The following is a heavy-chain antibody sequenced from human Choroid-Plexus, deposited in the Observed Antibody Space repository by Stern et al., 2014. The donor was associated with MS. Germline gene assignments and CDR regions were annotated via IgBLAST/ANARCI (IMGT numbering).Heavy chain of an antibody. Sequence: QVQLVQSGGGVAQPGRPLILSCAASGFTFSNFGMHWVRQAPGKGLEWVALISYDGSDKYYADSVKGRFTIFRDNSKNTLYMHMNSPGAGGTGVYFCAKDRQWSTYFFDYWGQGSLVTVSS. V-gene: IGHV3-30*18. CDR2: ISYDGSDK. D-gene: IGHD2-15*01. J-gene: IGHJ4*02. CDR3: AKDRQWSTYFFDY. CDR1: GFTFSNFG.